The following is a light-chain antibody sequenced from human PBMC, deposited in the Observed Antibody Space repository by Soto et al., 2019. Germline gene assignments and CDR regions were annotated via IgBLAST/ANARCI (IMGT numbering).Light chain of an antibody. CDR3: QQYKNWPLT. CDR2: GAS. CDR1: QSVSST. Sequence: EIVMTQSPATLSVSPGERATLSCRASQSVSSTLAWYQQKPGQAPRLLIYGASTRATDIPARFTGSGSGTEFTLTIGSLQSEDFAVYYCQQYKNWPLTFGQGTKVDI. V-gene: IGKV3-15*01. J-gene: IGKJ1*01.